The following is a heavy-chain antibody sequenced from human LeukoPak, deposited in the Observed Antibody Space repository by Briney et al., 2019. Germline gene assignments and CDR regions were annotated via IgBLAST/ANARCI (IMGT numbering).Heavy chain of an antibody. J-gene: IGHJ4*02. D-gene: IGHD3-16*02. CDR2: INQGGGVE. V-gene: IGHV3-7*02. Sequence: PGGSLRLSCAASGFSFRDFWMTWVRQAPGKGLEWVANINQGGGVEYYVDSVKGRFTISRDDTESSLYVQMNSLRDEDTAVSYCGRFGYRGWNLENWGQGTLVTVSS. CDR3: GRFGYRGWNLEN. CDR1: GFSFRDFW.